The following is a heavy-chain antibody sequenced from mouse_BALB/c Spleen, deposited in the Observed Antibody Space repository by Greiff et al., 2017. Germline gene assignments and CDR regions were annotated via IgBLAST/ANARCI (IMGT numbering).Heavy chain of an antibody. CDR2: IYPYNGGT. V-gene: IGHV1S29*02. CDR1: GYTFTDYN. D-gene: IGHD3-1*01. J-gene: IGHJ2*01. Sequence: VQLQQSGPELVKPGASVKISCKASGYTFTDYNMHWVKQSHGKSLEWIGYIYPYNGGTGYNQKFKSKATLTVDNSSSTAYMELRSLTSEDSAVYYCARWGLGGTRGYYFDYWGQGTTLTVSS. CDR3: ARWGLGGTRGYYFDY.